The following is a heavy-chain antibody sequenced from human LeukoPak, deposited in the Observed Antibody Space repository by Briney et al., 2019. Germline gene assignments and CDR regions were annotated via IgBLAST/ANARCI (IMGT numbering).Heavy chain of an antibody. CDR1: GFTFSSYA. Sequence: GGSLRLSCAASGFTFSSYAMSWVRQASGKGLEWVSAISGSGDSTYYADSVKGRFTISRDNSMNTLYLQMNSLRAEDTAIYYCAKESSIMTSWGQGTLVTVSS. D-gene: IGHD3-10*01. CDR3: AKESSIMTS. J-gene: IGHJ5*02. CDR2: ISGSGDST. V-gene: IGHV3-23*01.